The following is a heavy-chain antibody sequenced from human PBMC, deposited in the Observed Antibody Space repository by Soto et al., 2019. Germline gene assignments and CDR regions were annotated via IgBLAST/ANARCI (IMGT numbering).Heavy chain of an antibody. V-gene: IGHV4-30-2*03. CDR1: GGSISSHGHS. CDR2: IYYSGST. J-gene: IGHJ3*02. Sequence: PSETLSLTCAVSGGSISSHGHSWSWIRQPPGKGLEWIGSIYYSGSTYYNPSLKSRVTISVDTSKNQFSLKLSSVTAADTAVYYCARGPPWMTGFDIWGQGTLVTVSS. D-gene: IGHD3-9*01. CDR3: ARGPPWMTGFDI.